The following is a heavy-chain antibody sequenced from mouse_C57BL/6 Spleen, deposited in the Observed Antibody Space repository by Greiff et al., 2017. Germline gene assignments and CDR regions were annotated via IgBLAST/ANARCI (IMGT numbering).Heavy chain of an antibody. Sequence: QVQLKQPGAELVRPGSSVKLSCKASGYTFTSYWMHWVKQRPIQGLEWIGNIDPSDSETHYNQKFKDKATLTVDKSSSTAYMQLSSLTSEDSAVYYCARCGYGDYFDYWGQGTTLTVSS. J-gene: IGHJ2*01. CDR3: ARCGYGDYFDY. D-gene: IGHD2-10*02. CDR1: GYTFTSYW. CDR2: IDPSDSET. V-gene: IGHV1-52*01.